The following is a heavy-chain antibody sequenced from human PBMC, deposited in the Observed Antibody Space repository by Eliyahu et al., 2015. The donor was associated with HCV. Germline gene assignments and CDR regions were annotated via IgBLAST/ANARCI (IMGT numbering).Heavy chain of an antibody. Sequence: EVQLVESGGGLVQPGGSLXLSCXASGFPFSXYSMNWVRQAPGKGLEWVSYISSSSSTIYYADSVKGRFTISRDNAKNSLYLQMNSLRDEDTAVYYCAGKYGSGSYYFHWGQGTLVTVSS. CDR1: GFPFSXYS. D-gene: IGHD3-10*01. J-gene: IGHJ4*02. CDR2: ISSSSSTI. CDR3: AGKYGSGSYYFH. V-gene: IGHV3-48*02.